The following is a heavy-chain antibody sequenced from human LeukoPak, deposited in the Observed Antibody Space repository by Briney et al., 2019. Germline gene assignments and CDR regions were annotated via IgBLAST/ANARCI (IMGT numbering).Heavy chain of an antibody. CDR2: ISSSGGTI. CDR3: ARPPSITNPYYGLDV. V-gene: IGHV3-48*03. Sequence: GGSLRLSCAASGFTFTSYDMNWVRQAPGKGLEWVSFISSSGGTIYYTDSVKGRFTISRDNAENSLYLQMNSLRAEDTAVYYCARPPSITNPYYGLDVWGQGTTVTVSS. J-gene: IGHJ6*02. CDR1: GFTFTSYD. D-gene: IGHD3-3*01.